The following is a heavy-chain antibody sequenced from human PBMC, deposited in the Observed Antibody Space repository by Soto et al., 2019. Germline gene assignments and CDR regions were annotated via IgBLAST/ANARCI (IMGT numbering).Heavy chain of an antibody. Sequence: EVQLVESGGGLVQPGGSLRLSCAASGFTFSSYSMNWVRQAPGKGLEWVSYISSSSSTIYYADSVKGRFTISRDNAKNSLYLQMNSLRDEDTAVYYCARERDYSNYYYYYGMDVWGQGTTVTVSS. D-gene: IGHD4-4*01. V-gene: IGHV3-48*02. J-gene: IGHJ6*02. CDR2: ISSSSSTI. CDR1: GFTFSSYS. CDR3: ARERDYSNYYYYYGMDV.